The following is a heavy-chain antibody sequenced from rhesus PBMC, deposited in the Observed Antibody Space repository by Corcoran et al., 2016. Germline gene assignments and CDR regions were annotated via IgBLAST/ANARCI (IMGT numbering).Heavy chain of an antibody. CDR1: GLPFVGYG. CDR2: ISYTGGST. J-gene: IGHJ4*01. V-gene: IGHV3S5*01. Sequence: EVQLVETGGGLVQPGGSLRLSWAARGLPFVGYGMGRGRQAPVKGLEWVSGISYTGGSTYYADSVKGRFTISRDNSKNTLSLQMNSLRAEDTAVYYCAKDPTDYWGQGVLVTVSS. CDR3: AKDPTDY.